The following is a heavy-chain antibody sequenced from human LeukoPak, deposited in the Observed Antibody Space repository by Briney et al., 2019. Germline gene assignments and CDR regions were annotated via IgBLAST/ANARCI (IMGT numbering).Heavy chain of an antibody. J-gene: IGHJ4*02. V-gene: IGHV3-23*01. D-gene: IGHD3-22*01. CDR2: ISGSSGRT. Sequence: PGGSLRLSCAASGFTFSTYAMSWVRQAPGKGLEWVSAISGSSGRTYYADSVKGRFTISRDNSKNMLYVQMNSLRGEDTAVYYCAKEPYDGAGYGDYWGQGTLVSVSS. CDR1: GFTFSTYA. CDR3: AKEPYDGAGYGDY.